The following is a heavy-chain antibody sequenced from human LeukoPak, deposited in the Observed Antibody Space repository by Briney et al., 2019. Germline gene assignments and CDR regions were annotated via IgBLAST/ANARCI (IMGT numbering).Heavy chain of an antibody. CDR3: ARSAYSSSWSS. CDR1: GGSISSHY. D-gene: IGHD6-13*01. V-gene: IGHV4-59*11. Sequence: SETLSLTCTVSGGSISSHYWSWIRQPPGKGLEWIGYIYYSGSTNYHPSLKSRVTISVDTSKNQFSLKLSSVTATDTAVYYCARSAYSSSWSSWGQGTLVTVSS. CDR2: IYYSGST. J-gene: IGHJ5*02.